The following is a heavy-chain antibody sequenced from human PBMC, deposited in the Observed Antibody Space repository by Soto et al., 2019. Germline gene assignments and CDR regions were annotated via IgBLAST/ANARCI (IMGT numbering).Heavy chain of an antibody. Sequence: GGSLRLSCAASGFTFSSYSMNWVRQAPRKGLEWVSYISSSSTIYYADSVKGRFTISRDNAKNSLYLQMNSLRDEDTAVYYCARDTYNILTGYHLYYYYGMDVWGQGTTVTVSS. D-gene: IGHD3-9*01. V-gene: IGHV3-48*02. J-gene: IGHJ6*02. CDR3: ARDTYNILTGYHLYYYYGMDV. CDR1: GFTFSSYS. CDR2: ISSSSTI.